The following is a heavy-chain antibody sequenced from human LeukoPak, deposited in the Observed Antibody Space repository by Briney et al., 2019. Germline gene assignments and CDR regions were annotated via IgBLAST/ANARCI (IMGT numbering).Heavy chain of an antibody. CDR3: ARDLRGRYSYGSDDAFDI. J-gene: IGHJ3*02. CDR2: IIPIFGTA. CDR1: GGTFSSYA. Sequence: SVKVSCKASGGTFSSYAISWVRQAPGQGLEWMGGIIPIFGTANYAQKFQGRVTITADESTSTAYMELSSLRSEDTAVYYCARDLRGRYSYGSDDAFDIWGQGTMVTVSS. V-gene: IGHV1-69*13. D-gene: IGHD5-18*01.